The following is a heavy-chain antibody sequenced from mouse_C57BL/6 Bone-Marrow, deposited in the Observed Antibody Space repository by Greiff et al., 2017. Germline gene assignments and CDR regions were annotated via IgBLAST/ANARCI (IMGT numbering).Heavy chain of an antibody. CDR3: TTGYGLFAY. V-gene: IGHV14-4*01. J-gene: IGHJ3*01. Sequence: VQLQQSGAELVRPGASVKLSCTASGFNFKDYYMHWVKQRPEQGLEWIGWIDPENGDTEYASKFQGKATITADTSSNTAYLQLSSLTSEDTAVYYCTTGYGLFAYWGQGTLVTVSA. CDR2: IDPENGDT. CDR1: GFNFKDYY. D-gene: IGHD1-1*02.